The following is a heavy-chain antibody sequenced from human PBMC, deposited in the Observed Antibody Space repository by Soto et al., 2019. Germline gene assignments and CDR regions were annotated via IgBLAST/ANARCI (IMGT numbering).Heavy chain of an antibody. CDR1: GFTFSSFA. Sequence: PGGSLRLSCAACGFTFSSFALSWVRQAPGKGLEWVSAISGSGDGVDYADSVKGQFTISRDNSKNTLYLQMNSLRVGDTAVYYCAGPGYSSQDYWGQGTLVTVSS. CDR2: ISGSGDGV. V-gene: IGHV3-23*01. J-gene: IGHJ4*02. D-gene: IGHD5-18*01. CDR3: AGPGYSSQDY.